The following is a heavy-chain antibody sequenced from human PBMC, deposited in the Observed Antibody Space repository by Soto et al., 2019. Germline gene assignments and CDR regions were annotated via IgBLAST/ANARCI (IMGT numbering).Heavy chain of an antibody. V-gene: IGHV4-34*01. CDR1: GGSFSGYY. CDR2: INHSGST. CDR3: ARSTGYGPGAGY. Sequence: SETLSLTCAVYGGSFSGYYWSWIRQPPGKGLEWIGEINHSGSTNYNPSLKSRVTISVDTSKSQFSLKLSSVTAADTAVYYCARSTGYGPGAGYWGQGTLVTVSS. J-gene: IGHJ4*02. D-gene: IGHD6-13*01.